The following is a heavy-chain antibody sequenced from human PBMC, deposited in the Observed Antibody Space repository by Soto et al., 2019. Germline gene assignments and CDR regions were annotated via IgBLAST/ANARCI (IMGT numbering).Heavy chain of an antibody. CDR2: ISSSSSYI. D-gene: IGHD6-6*01. V-gene: IGHV3-21*01. J-gene: IGHJ4*02. CDR1: GFTFSSYS. CDR3: ARDRDSSSLDY. Sequence: GESLKISCAASGFTFSSYSMNWVLQAPGKGLEWVSSISSSSSYIYYADSVKGRFTISRDNAKNSLYLQMNSLRAEDTAVYYCARDRDSSSLDYWGQGTLVTVSS.